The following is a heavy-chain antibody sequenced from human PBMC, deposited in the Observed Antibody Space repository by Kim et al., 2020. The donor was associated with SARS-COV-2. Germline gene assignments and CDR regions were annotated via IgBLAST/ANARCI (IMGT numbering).Heavy chain of an antibody. D-gene: IGHD3-22*01. CDR1: GGSFSGYY. Sequence: SETLSLTCAVYGGSFSGYYWSWIRQAPGKGLEWIGEINHRGSTNYNPSLKSRVTVSADSSKSQFSLKLSSVTAADTAVYYCARGLRKITLRIVVATSESVDCHYWRQGTLLTLSS. V-gene: IGHV4-34*01. CDR3: ARGLRKITLRIVVATSESVDCHY. CDR2: INHRGST. J-gene: IGHJ4*02.